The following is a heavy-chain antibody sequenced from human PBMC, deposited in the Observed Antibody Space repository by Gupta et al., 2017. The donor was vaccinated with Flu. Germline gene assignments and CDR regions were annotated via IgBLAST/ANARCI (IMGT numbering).Heavy chain of an antibody. CDR3: TSRPGSSGYYGGDY. V-gene: IGHV3-73*01. J-gene: IGHJ4*02. CDR2: IRSKANSYAT. Sequence: EVQLVESGGGLVQPGGSLKLSCAASGFTFSGSAMHWVRQASGQGLEWVGRIRSKANSYATADAASVKGRFTISRDDSKNTAYLQMNSLKTEDTAVYYCTSRPGSSGYYGGDYWGQGTLVTVSS. D-gene: IGHD3-22*01. CDR1: GFTFSGSA.